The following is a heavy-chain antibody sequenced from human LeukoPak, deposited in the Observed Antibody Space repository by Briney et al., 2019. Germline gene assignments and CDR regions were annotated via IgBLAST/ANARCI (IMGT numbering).Heavy chain of an antibody. Sequence: QPGGSLRLSCAASGFTFSSYEMNWVRQAPGKGLEWISYITTGGTTLDYADSVKGRFTISRDNAKNSLYLQMNSLRAEDTAVYYCARPYSSGWDNWFDPWGQGTLVTVSS. D-gene: IGHD6-19*01. J-gene: IGHJ5*02. CDR1: GFTFSSYE. CDR3: ARPYSSGWDNWFDP. V-gene: IGHV3-48*03. CDR2: ITTGGTTL.